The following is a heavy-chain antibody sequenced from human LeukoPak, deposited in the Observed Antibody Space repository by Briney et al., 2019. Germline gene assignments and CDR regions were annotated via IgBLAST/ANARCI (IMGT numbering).Heavy chain of an antibody. Sequence: QPGGSLRLSCAASGFTFSSYSMNWVRQAPGKGLEWVSRINSDGSSTTYADSVKGRFTISRDNAENTLYLQMNSLRAEDTAVYYCARDLSSSGWYFDYWGQGTLVTVSS. CDR2: INSDGSST. V-gene: IGHV3-74*01. CDR1: GFTFSSYS. CDR3: ARDLSSSGWYFDY. J-gene: IGHJ4*02. D-gene: IGHD6-19*01.